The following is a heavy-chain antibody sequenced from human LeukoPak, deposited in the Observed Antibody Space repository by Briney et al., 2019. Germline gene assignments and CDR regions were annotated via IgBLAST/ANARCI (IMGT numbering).Heavy chain of an antibody. CDR3: ATLFAYDY. Sequence: SETLSLTCAVYGGSFSGYYWSWIRQPPGKGLEWIGEINHSGSTNYNPSLKSRVTISVDTSKNQFSLKLSSVTAADTAVYYCATLFAYDYWGQGTPVTVSS. CDR2: INHSGST. V-gene: IGHV4-34*01. J-gene: IGHJ4*02. D-gene: IGHD2-21*01. CDR1: GGSFSGYY.